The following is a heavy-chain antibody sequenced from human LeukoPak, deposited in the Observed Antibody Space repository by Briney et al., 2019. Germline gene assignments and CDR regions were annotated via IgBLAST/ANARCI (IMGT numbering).Heavy chain of an antibody. J-gene: IGHJ3*02. CDR2: IYTSGST. D-gene: IGHD2-2*01. CDR3: ARDQLFFGVGDAFDI. CDR1: GGSISSGSYY. V-gene: IGHV4-61*02. Sequence: SQTLSLTCTVSGGSISSGSYYWSWIRQPAGKGLEWIGRIYTSGSTDYKPSLKSRVTISVDTSKNQFSLKLSSVTAADTAVYYCARDQLFFGVGDAFDIWGQGTMVTVSS.